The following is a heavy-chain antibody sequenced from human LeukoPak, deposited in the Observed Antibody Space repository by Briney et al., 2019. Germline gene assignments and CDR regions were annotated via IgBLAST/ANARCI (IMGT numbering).Heavy chain of an antibody. Sequence: ASVKVSCKASGYTFTGYYMHWVRQAPGQGLEWMGWINPNSGGTNYAQKFQGRVTMTRDTSISTAYMELSRLRSDDTAVYYCAREYELTIFGVVINIDMDVWGKGTTVTVSS. J-gene: IGHJ6*03. CDR2: INPNSGGT. CDR1: GYTFTGYY. CDR3: AREYELTIFGVVINIDMDV. V-gene: IGHV1-2*02. D-gene: IGHD3-3*01.